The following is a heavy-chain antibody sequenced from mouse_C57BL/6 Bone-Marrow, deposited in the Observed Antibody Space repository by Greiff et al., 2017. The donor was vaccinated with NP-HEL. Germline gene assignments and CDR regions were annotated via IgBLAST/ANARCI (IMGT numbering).Heavy chain of an antibody. CDR3: AREASNGGYFDV. V-gene: IGHV3-6*01. J-gene: IGHJ1*03. Sequence: EVQLQQSGPGLVKPSQSLSLTCSVTGYSITSGYYWNWIRQFPGNKLEWMGYISYDGSNNYNPSLKNRIPITRDTSKNQFFLKLNSVTTEDTATYYCAREASNGGYFDVWGTGTTVTVSS. CDR2: ISYDGSN. CDR1: GYSITSGYY. D-gene: IGHD6-1*01.